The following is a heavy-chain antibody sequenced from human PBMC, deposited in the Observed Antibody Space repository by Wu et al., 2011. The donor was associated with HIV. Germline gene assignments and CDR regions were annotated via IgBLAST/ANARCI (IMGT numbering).Heavy chain of an antibody. CDR2: IIPIFGTA. CDR1: GGTFSSYA. Sequence: QVQLVQSGAEVKKPGSSVKVSCKASGGTFSSYAISWVRQAPGQGLEWMGRIIPIFGTANYAQKFQGRVTITADKSTSTAYMELRSLRSDDTAVYYCARPSGAYSGHVWHFMDVWGKGTTVTVSS. J-gene: IGHJ6*03. CDR3: ARPSGAYSGHVWHFMDV. V-gene: IGHV1-69*06. D-gene: IGHD5-12*01.